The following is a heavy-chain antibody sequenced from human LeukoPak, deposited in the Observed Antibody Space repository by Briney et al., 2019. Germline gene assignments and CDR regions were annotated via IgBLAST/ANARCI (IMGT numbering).Heavy chain of an antibody. CDR2: IYHSGST. V-gene: IGHV4-4*02. CDR3: ARCGMALYYDFWSALGSGWFDP. CDR1: GGSISSSNW. Sequence: PSETLSLTCAVSGGSISSSNWWSWVRQPPGKGLEWIGEIYHSGSTNYNPSLKSRVTISVDKSKNQFSLKLSSVTAADTAVYYCARCGMALYYDFWSALGSGWFDPWGQGTLVTVSS. D-gene: IGHD3-3*01. J-gene: IGHJ5*02.